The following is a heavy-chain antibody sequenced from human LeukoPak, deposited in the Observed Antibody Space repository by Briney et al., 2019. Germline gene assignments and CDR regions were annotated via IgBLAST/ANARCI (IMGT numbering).Heavy chain of an antibody. CDR3: ARHPLYYYDSSGPFDY. J-gene: IGHJ4*02. Sequence: PSETLSLTRTVSGGSISSSSYYWGWIRQPPGKGLEWIGSIYYSGSTYYNPSLKSRVTISVDTSKNQFSLKLSSVTAADTAVYYCARHPLYYYDSSGPFDYWGQGTLVTVSS. CDR1: GGSISSSSYY. CDR2: IYYSGST. D-gene: IGHD3-22*01. V-gene: IGHV4-39*01.